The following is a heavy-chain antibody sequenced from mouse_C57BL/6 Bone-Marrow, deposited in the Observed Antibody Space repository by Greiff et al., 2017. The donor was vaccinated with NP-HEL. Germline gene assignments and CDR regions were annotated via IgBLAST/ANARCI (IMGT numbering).Heavy chain of an antibody. V-gene: IGHV1-19*01. CDR2: INPYNGGT. CDR1: GYTFTDYY. CDR3: AREGLRRRFAY. J-gene: IGHJ3*01. D-gene: IGHD1-1*01. Sequence: DVKLQESGPVLVKPGASVKMSCKASGYTFTDYYMNWVKQSHGKSLEWIGVINPYNGGTSYNQKFKGKATLTVDKSSSTAYMELNSLTSEDSAVYYCAREGLRRRFAYWGQGTLVTVSA.